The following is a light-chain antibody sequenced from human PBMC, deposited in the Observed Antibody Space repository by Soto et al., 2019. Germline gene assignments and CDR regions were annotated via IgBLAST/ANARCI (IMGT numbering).Light chain of an antibody. CDR1: QSVSSSY. J-gene: IGKJ2*01. CDR2: GAS. V-gene: IGKV3-20*01. Sequence: EIVLTQSPGTLSLSPGERATLSCRASQSVSSSYLAWYQQKPGQAPRRLIYGASSRATGIPDRFSGSGSGTHFTLTISRLEPEDFAVYYCQQYGSSPNTFGQGTKLEIK. CDR3: QQYGSSPNT.